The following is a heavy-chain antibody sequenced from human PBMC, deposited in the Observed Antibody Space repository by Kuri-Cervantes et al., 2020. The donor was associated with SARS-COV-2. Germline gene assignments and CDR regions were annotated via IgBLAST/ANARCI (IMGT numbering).Heavy chain of an antibody. CDR2: VHYNGNT. J-gene: IGHJ5*02. CDR3: ARLPLLDLSGYSPAGYPWFDP. CDR1: GGSISSSYF. D-gene: IGHD5-12*01. Sequence: GSLRLSCTASGGSISSSYFWGRIRQPPGKGLEWIGSVHYNGNTYHNPSLKSRLTISVDTSKNQFSLNLSSVTAADTAVYYCARLPLLDLSGYSPAGYPWFDPWGLGTLVTVSS. V-gene: IGHV4-39*01.